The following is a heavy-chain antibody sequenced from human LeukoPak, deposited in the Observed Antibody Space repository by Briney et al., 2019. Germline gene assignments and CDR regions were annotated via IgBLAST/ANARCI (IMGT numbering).Heavy chain of an antibody. CDR3: ARVELGFLDP. Sequence: SQTLSLTCTVSGGSISSGSYYWSWIRQPAGKGLEWIGRIYTSGSTNYNPSLKSRVTVSVDTSKNQFSLKLSSVTAADTAVYYCARVELGFLDPWGQGTMVTVSS. CDR1: GGSISSGSYY. V-gene: IGHV4-61*02. J-gene: IGHJ3*01. D-gene: IGHD1-7*01. CDR2: IYTSGST.